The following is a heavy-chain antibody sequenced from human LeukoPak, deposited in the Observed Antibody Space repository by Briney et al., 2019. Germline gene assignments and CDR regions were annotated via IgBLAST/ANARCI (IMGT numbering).Heavy chain of an antibody. Sequence: ASVKVSCKASRYTFTAYYMHWVRQAPGQGLESMGRLNPNSGGTNYARKFQGRVTMTRDTSISTAYMELSRLIFDDTAVYYCAVFGTARMTSDYYFDFWGQGTLVTVSS. J-gene: IGHJ4*02. V-gene: IGHV1-2*06. CDR1: RYTFTAYY. D-gene: IGHD3-3*01. CDR2: LNPNSGGT. CDR3: AVFGTARMTSDYYFDF.